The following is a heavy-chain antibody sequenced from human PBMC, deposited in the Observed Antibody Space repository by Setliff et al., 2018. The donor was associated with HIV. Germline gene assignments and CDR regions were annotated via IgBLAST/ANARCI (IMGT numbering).Heavy chain of an antibody. Sequence: SETLSLTCTVSGGSISSYYWSWIRQPAGKGLEWIGRIYTSGSTNYNPSLKSRVTMSVDTSKNQFSLKLSSVTAADTAVYYCAKDPRAAVATICDYWGQGTLVTVSS. CDR1: GGSISSYY. D-gene: IGHD5-12*01. V-gene: IGHV4-4*07. J-gene: IGHJ4*02. CDR2: IYTSGST. CDR3: AKDPRAAVATICDY.